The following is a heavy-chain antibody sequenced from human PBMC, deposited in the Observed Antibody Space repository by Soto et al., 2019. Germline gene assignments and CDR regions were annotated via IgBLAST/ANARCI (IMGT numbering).Heavy chain of an antibody. J-gene: IGHJ6*02. CDR1: GFTFSSYG. D-gene: IGHD4-4*01. Sequence: GGSLRLSCAASGFTFSSYGMHWVRQAPGKGLEWVAVIWYDGSNKYYADSVKGRFTISRDNSKNTLYLQMNSLRAEDTAVYYCARGMTTVFYYYYYGMDVWGQGTTVTVSS. V-gene: IGHV3-33*01. CDR2: IWYDGSNK. CDR3: ARGMTTVFYYYYYGMDV.